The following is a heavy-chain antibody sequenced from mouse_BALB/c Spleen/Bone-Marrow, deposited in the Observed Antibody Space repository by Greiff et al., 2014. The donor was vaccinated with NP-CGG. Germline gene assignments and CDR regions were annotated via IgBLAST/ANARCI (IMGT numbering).Heavy chain of an antibody. CDR3: AKLNWDEGDY. V-gene: IGHV2-6-5*01. J-gene: IGHJ2*01. D-gene: IGHD4-1*01. Sequence: VNLVESGPGLVAPSQSLSITCTVSGFSLTDYGVSWIRQPPGKGLEWLGVIWGGGITYYNSPLKSRLGISKDNSKSQVFLKMYSLQTDDTAMYYCAKLNWDEGDYWGQGTTLTVSS. CDR2: IWGGGIT. CDR1: GFSLTDYG.